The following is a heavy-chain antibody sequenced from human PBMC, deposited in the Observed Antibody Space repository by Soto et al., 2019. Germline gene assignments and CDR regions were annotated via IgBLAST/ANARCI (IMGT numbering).Heavy chain of an antibody. Sequence: EVRLLESGGGSVQSGGSLRLSCRTSGFHFTSYAMSWVRQAPGRGLEWISGASGGGDAKYYSDSVKGRFTVSRDTSKSTMFLQMTGLRVEDTAIYFCAKEKNVFCDAAGCRHYYDFWGQGALVTVAP. CDR3: AKEKNVFCDAAGCRHYYDF. J-gene: IGHJ4*02. V-gene: IGHV3-23*01. D-gene: IGHD2-15*01. CDR2: ASGGGDAK. CDR1: GFHFTSYA.